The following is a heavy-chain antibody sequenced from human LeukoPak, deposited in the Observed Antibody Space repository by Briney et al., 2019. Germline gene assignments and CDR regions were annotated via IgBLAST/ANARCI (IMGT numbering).Heavy chain of an antibody. D-gene: IGHD6-19*01. J-gene: IGHJ4*02. CDR1: GFTFSSYA. CDR2: ISGSGGST. V-gene: IGHV3-23*01. CDR3: AEVPLDASSGWYYFDY. Sequence: GGSLRLSCAASGFTFSSYAMSWVRQAPGKGLEWVSAISGSGGSTYYADSVKGRFTISRDNSKNTLYLQMNSLRAEDTAVYYCAEVPLDASSGWYYFDYWGQGTLVTVSS.